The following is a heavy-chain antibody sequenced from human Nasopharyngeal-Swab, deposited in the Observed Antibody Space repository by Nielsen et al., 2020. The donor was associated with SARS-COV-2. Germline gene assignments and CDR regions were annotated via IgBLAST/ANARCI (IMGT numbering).Heavy chain of an antibody. Sequence: VRQMPGKGLAWVSVIYSGGSSTYYADSVKGRFTISRDNSKNTLYLQMNSLRAEDTAVYYCAKDQGALYCSGGSCYSGPQSNYYYGMDVWGQGTTVTVSS. V-gene: IGHV3-23*03. CDR3: AKDQGALYCSGGSCYSGPQSNYYYGMDV. J-gene: IGHJ6*02. D-gene: IGHD2-15*01. CDR2: IYSGGSST.